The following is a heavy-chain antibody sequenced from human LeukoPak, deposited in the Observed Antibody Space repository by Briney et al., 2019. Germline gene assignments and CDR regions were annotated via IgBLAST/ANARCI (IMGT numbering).Heavy chain of an antibody. V-gene: IGHV3-21*01. CDR2: ISSGSSYI. D-gene: IGHD2-15*01. CDR1: GFXFNSYS. CDR3: ARAIGDYAEF. Sequence: GGSLRLSCAASGFXFNSYSINWVRQAPGKGQEWASSISSGSSYIFYADSVKGRFTISRDNAKNSLYLQMNSLRAEDTAVYYCARAIGDYAEFWGQGTLVTVSS. J-gene: IGHJ4*02.